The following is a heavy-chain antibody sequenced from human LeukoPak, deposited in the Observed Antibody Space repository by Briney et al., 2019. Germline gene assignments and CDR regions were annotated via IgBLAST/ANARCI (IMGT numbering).Heavy chain of an antibody. CDR2: ITVSGSST. J-gene: IGHJ4*02. Sequence: PGGSLRLSCAASGFTFTRFAMSWVRQAPGKGLEWVSAITVSGSSTYYADSVKGRFTIYRDNSKNTLYLQMNSLRVEDTAIYYCARAGRGNLQFIFNAFDYWGQGTLVTVSS. CDR1: GFTFTRFA. V-gene: IGHV3-23*01. D-gene: IGHD2-15*01. CDR3: ARAGRGNLQFIFNAFDY.